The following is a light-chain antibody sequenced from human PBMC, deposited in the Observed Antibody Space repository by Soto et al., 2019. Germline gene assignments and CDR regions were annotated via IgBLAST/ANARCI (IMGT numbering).Light chain of an antibody. Sequence: DIQMTQSPSTLSASVGDRVTITCRASEGVTNWLAWYQQKSGKAPRLLMYETSSLQNGVPARFSGSGSGTDFTLTISGLQPDDFATCYCQQYYAYPGTFGQGTTVEI. CDR2: ETS. J-gene: IGKJ1*01. CDR3: QQYYAYPGT. CDR1: EGVTNW. V-gene: IGKV1-5*03.